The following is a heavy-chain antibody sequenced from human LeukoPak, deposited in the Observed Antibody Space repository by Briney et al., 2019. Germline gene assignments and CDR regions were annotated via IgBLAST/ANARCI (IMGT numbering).Heavy chain of an antibody. J-gene: IGHJ4*02. V-gene: IGHV3-7*01. CDR3: ARLGAQQMLEY. CDR2: IKQDGGQI. CDR1: EFTFSSYW. Sequence: GGSLRLSCAASEFTFSSYWTSWVRQAPGKGLEWVANIKQDGGQIYYLESVKGRFTVSRDNAKNSLYLQMNSLRAEDTAVYYCARLGAQQMLEYWGQGTLVTVSS. D-gene: IGHD1/OR15-1a*01.